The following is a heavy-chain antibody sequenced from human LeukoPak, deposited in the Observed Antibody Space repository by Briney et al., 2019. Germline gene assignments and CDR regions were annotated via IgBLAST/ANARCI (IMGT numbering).Heavy chain of an antibody. D-gene: IGHD1-14*01. Sequence: GGSLRLSCAASGFTLSSYWIHWVRQAPGKGLVWVSRINSDGRRTTYADSVKGRFTISRDNAKNTLYLQMNSLRAEDTAVYYCAKDREEIKDHNRDWGQGTLVTVSS. CDR3: AKDREEIKDHNRD. CDR1: GFTLSSYW. V-gene: IGHV3-74*01. CDR2: INSDGRRT. J-gene: IGHJ4*02.